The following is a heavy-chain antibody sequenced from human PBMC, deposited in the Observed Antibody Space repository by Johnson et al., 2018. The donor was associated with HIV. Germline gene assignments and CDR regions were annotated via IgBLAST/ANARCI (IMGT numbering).Heavy chain of an antibody. CDR1: GFDFSSYA. V-gene: IGHV3-23*04. CDR2: IRGSGGTT. J-gene: IGHJ3*01. CDR3: AKERTAMVTPFDA. Sequence: VQLVESGGGLVQPGGSLRLSCTTYGFDFSSYALTWVRQAPGKGLEWVSSIRGSGGTTYYADSVKGRFAISRDNSKNTLFLQMNSLRDEDTAVYYCAKERTAMVTPFDAWGQGTRVTVSS. D-gene: IGHD5-18*01.